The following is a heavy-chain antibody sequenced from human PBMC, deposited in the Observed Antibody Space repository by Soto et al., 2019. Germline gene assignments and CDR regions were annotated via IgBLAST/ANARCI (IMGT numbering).Heavy chain of an antibody. Sequence: QLQLQESGPGLVKPSETLSLTCTVSGGSISSSSYYWGWIRQPPGKGLEWIGRIYYSGSTYYNPSLKSRVTISVDTSKNQFSLKLSSVTAADTAVYYCARDPGFDAFDIWGQGTMVTVSS. CDR3: ARDPGFDAFDI. J-gene: IGHJ3*02. CDR2: IYYSGST. CDR1: GGSISSSSYY. V-gene: IGHV4-39*02.